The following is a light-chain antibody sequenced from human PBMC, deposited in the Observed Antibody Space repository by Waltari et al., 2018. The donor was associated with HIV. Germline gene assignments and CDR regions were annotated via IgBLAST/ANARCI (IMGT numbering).Light chain of an antibody. CDR3: QQYYNYPLT. Sequence: AIRMTQSPSSFSASTGDRVTITCRASHDLRNYLAWYQQKPGKAPKLLIYTASTLQSGVPSRFSGSGSGTDFTLTISGLQSEDFATYYCQQYYNYPLTLGGGTKVEI. CDR1: HDLRNY. CDR2: TAS. J-gene: IGKJ4*01. V-gene: IGKV1-8*01.